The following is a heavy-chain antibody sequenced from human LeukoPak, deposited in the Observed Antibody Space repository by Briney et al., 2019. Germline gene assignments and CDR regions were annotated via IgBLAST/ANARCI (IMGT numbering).Heavy chain of an antibody. D-gene: IGHD2-2*01. V-gene: IGHV4-39*02. J-gene: IGHJ6*02. Sequence: PSETLSLTCTVSGGSISSSSYYWGWIRQPPGKGLEWIGSIYYSGSTYYNPSLKSRVTISVDTSKNQFSLKLSSVTAADTAVYYCARDVPSSLGMGVWGQGTTVTVSS. CDR1: GGSISSSSYY. CDR3: ARDVPSSLGMGV. CDR2: IYYSGST.